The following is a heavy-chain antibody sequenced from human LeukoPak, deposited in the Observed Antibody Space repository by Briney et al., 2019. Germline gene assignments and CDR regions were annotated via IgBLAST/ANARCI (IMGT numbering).Heavy chain of an antibody. Sequence: ASVKVSCKVSGYTLTELSMHWVRQAPGKGLDWMGGFDPEDGETIYAQKFQGRVTMTGDTSTDTAYMWLSIPRSEDTAVYYCATGVSYYYYMDVWGKGTTVSVSS. CDR3: ATGVSYYYYMDV. CDR1: GYTLTELS. D-gene: IGHD3-16*01. V-gene: IGHV1-24*01. CDR2: FDPEDGET. J-gene: IGHJ6*03.